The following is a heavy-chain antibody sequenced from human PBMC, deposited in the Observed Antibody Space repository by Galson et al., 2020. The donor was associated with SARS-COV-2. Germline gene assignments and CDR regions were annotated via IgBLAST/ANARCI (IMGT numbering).Heavy chain of an antibody. CDR2: FHPHNRAT. V-gene: IGHV1-2*02. CDR3: AIQPRIVAVGNHYYYGVDV. D-gene: IGHD6-19*01. Sequence: DSVLVSCNTSGYPLTSHNVHWVRKAPGQGHDRVGWFHPHNRATNYAQRFQGRVTVTSATSISTAYMELSRLRSDDTATYYCAIQPRIVAVGNHYYYGVDVWGQGTTVTVSS. CDR1: GYPLTSHN. J-gene: IGHJ6*02.